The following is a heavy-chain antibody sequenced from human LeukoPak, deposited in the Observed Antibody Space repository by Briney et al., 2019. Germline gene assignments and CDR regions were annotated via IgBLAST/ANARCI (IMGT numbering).Heavy chain of an antibody. CDR3: AKDGDTMSGTYYYDMDV. J-gene: IGHJ6*03. Sequence: PGGSLRLSCAASGFTFRNYAMNWVRQAPGKGLEWVSGFSGSGSTTDYADSVKGRFTISRDNSKNTLYLQMNSLRGEDTAVYYCAKDGDTMSGTYYYDMDVWGKGTTVTIS. CDR2: FSGSGSTT. V-gene: IGHV3-23*01. D-gene: IGHD1-26*01. CDR1: GFTFRNYA.